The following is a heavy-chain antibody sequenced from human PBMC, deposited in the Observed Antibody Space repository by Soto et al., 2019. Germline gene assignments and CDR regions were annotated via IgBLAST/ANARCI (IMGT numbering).Heavy chain of an antibody. D-gene: IGHD1-7*01. J-gene: IGHJ4*02. CDR2: IRYDGSNK. CDR3: AAATTWNFHFPY. CDR1: GFTISTHG. Sequence: QAQLVEAGGGVVQPGTSLRLSCAASGFTISTHGMHWVRQAPGKGLEWLANIRYDGSNKFYAESVKGRFSISKDNSKNTLYLQMSSLRAEDTTGYYCAAATTWNFHFPYWGQGTQVTVSS. V-gene: IGHV3-33*03.